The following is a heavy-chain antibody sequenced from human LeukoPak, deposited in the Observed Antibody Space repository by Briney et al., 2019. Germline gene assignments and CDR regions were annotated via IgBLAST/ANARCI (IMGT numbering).Heavy chain of an antibody. D-gene: IGHD3-3*01. CDR1: GGSFRGYY. J-gene: IGHJ4*02. V-gene: IGHV4-34*01. CDR3: ARAYQYYDFWSGLRGVFDY. CDR2: INHSGST. Sequence: SETLSLTCAVYGGSFRGYYWSWIRQPPGKGLEWIGEINHSGSTNYNPSLKSRVTISVDTSKNQFSLKLSSVTAADTAVYYCARAYQYYDFWSGLRGVFDYWGQGTLVTVSS.